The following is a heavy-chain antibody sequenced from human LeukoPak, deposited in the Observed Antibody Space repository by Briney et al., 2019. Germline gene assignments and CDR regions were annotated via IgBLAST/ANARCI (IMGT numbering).Heavy chain of an antibody. CDR1: GYTFTSYY. CDR2: INPSGGST. Sequence: ASVKVSCKASGYTFTSYYMHWVRQAPGQGLEWMGIINPSGGSTSYAQKFQGRVTMTRDMSTSTAYMELSSLRSDDTAVYYCARAGGDYDAFDIWGQGTMVTVSS. CDR3: ARAGGDYDAFDI. D-gene: IGHD4-17*01. V-gene: IGHV1-46*01. J-gene: IGHJ3*02.